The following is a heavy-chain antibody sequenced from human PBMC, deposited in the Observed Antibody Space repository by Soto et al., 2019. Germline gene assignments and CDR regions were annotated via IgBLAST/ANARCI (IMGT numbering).Heavy chain of an antibody. CDR1: GFTFGTYS. D-gene: IGHD6-13*01. J-gene: IGHJ6*02. V-gene: IGHV3-21*01. CDR3: AKDRIRERQQLVYYYGMDV. Sequence: GGSLRLSCAASGFTFGTYSMNWVRQATGEGLEWVSSISRTRTYIYYADSVKGRFTISRDNSKNTLYLQMNSPRAEDTAVYYCAKDRIRERQQLVYYYGMDVWGQGTTVTVSS. CDR2: ISRTRTYI.